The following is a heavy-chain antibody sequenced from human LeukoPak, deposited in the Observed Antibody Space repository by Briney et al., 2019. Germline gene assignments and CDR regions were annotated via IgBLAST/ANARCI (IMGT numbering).Heavy chain of an antibody. D-gene: IGHD3-10*01. V-gene: IGHV3-74*01. J-gene: IGHJ4*02. Sequence: PEGSLRLSCAASGFTFSSHWMHWVRQAPGKGLVWVSRISSDGSSTSFADSVKGRFTISRDNAENTLYLHMNSLRDEDTAVYFCARGPPDGSGSNYPGDYWGQGTLVTVSS. CDR1: GFTFSSHW. CDR2: ISSDGSST. CDR3: ARGPPDGSGSNYPGDY.